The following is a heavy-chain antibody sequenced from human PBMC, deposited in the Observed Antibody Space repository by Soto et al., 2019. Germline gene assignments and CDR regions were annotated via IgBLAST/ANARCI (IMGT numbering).Heavy chain of an antibody. CDR3: AKDLGYSGYDRQFDY. J-gene: IGHJ4*02. CDR2: ITGSGGNT. CDR1: GFTFASYA. V-gene: IGHV3-23*01. D-gene: IGHD5-12*01. Sequence: GGSLRLSCAASGFTFASYAMAWVRQAPGKGLEWVSGITGSGGNTYYADSVKGRFTISRENSKNTVNLQMNSLRAEDTAVYYCAKDLGYSGYDRQFDYWGQGTQVPVSS.